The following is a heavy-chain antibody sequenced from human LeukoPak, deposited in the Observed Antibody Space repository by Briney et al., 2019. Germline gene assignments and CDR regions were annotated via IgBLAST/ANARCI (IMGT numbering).Heavy chain of an antibody. CDR2: IYYSGST. CDR3: ARDRRWNYDGYYYYYMDV. J-gene: IGHJ6*03. D-gene: IGHD1-7*01. CDR1: GGSISSYY. Sequence: SETLSLTCTVSGGSISSYYWSWIRQPPGKGLEWIGYIYYSGSTNYNPSLKSRVTISVDTSKNQFSLKLSSVTAADTAVYYCARDRRWNYDGYYYYYMDVWGKGTTVTVSS. V-gene: IGHV4-59*12.